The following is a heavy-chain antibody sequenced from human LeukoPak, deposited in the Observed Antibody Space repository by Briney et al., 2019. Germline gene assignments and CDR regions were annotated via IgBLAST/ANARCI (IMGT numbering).Heavy chain of an antibody. Sequence: SETLSLTCAVYGGSFSGYYWSWIRQPPGKGLEWIGEINHSGSTNYNPSLKSRVTISVDTSKNQFPLKLSSVTAADTAVYYCARHRGATYYYGSGNRPFDYWGQGTLVTVSS. CDR2: INHSGST. CDR1: GGSFSGYY. V-gene: IGHV4-34*01. CDR3: ARHRGATYYYGSGNRPFDY. J-gene: IGHJ4*02. D-gene: IGHD3-10*01.